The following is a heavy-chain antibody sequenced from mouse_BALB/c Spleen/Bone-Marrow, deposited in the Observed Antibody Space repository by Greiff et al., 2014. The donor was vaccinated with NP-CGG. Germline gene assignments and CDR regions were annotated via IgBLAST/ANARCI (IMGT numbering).Heavy chain of an antibody. V-gene: IGHV5-17*02. Sequence: EVKLMESGGGLVQPGGSRKLSCAASGFTFSSFGIRWVRQAPEKGLEWVAYISSGSSTIYYADTVKGRFTISRDNPKNTLFLQMTSLRSEDTAMYYCARSGYGDYYAMDYWGQGTSVTVSS. CDR1: GFTFSSFG. CDR3: ARSGYGDYYAMDY. J-gene: IGHJ4*01. D-gene: IGHD2-10*02. CDR2: ISSGSSTI.